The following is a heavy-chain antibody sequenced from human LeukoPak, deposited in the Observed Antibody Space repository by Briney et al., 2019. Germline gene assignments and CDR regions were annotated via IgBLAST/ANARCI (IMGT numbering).Heavy chain of an antibody. CDR3: ARDSSGYD. J-gene: IGHJ4*02. V-gene: IGHV4-39*07. D-gene: IGHD3-22*01. CDR1: GDSISSTTYY. Sequence: SETLSLTCTVSGDSISSTTYYWGWIRQPPGKGLEWIGSIYYGGSTYYNPSRKSRVTISVDTSKNQFSLKLRSVTAADTAVYYCARDSSGYDWGQGTLVTVSS. CDR2: IYYGGST.